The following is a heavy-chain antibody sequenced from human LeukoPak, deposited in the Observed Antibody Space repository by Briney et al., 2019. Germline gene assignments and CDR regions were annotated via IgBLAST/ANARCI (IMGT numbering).Heavy chain of an antibody. CDR2: IYSGGST. V-gene: IGHV3-53*04. J-gene: IGHJ4*02. Sequence: GGSLRLSCAASGXTVSSNYMSWVRQAPGKGLEWVSVIYSGGSTYYADSVKGRFTTSRHNSKNTLYLQMNSLRAEDTAVYYCARDSRGDTGFNFDYWGQGTLVTVSS. CDR3: ARDSRGDTGFNFDY. D-gene: IGHD2-2*01. CDR1: GXTVSSNY.